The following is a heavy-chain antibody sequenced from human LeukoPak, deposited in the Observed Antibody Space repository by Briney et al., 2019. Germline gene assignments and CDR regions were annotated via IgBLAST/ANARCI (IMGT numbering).Heavy chain of an antibody. CDR3: ARDHNYAFDN. J-gene: IGHJ4*02. Sequence: GGSLRLSCAASGFVFSASYMSWVRKAPGKGLEWISYIGISSGNTKYADSVKGRFTISGDNAKNSLYLQMNSLRVEDTAVYYCARDHNYAFDNWGQGTLVTVSS. CDR1: GFVFSASY. D-gene: IGHD1-1*01. CDR2: IGISSGNT. V-gene: IGHV3-11*06.